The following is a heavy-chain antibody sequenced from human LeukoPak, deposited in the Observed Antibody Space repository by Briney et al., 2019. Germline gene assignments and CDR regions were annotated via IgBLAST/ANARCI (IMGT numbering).Heavy chain of an antibody. CDR2: INPNSGGT. Sequence: ASVKVSCKASGYSFTNYDINWVRQAPGQGLEWMGWINPNSGGTNYAQKFQGRVTMTRDTSFSTAYMELSRLRSDDSAVYYCVRIIWFGEFTASNCFDPWGQGTLVTVSS. D-gene: IGHD3-10*01. CDR1: GYSFTNYD. V-gene: IGHV1-2*02. CDR3: VRIIWFGEFTASNCFDP. J-gene: IGHJ5*02.